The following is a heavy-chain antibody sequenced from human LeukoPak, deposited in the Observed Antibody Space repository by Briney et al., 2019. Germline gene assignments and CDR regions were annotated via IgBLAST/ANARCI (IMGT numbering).Heavy chain of an antibody. J-gene: IGHJ4*02. CDR1: GFTFSSYW. CDR3: VREPQAEYYFDY. D-gene: IGHD1-14*01. CDR2: INSDGSST. Sequence: PGGSLRLSCAASGFTFSSYWMHWVRQAPGKGLVCVSRINSDGSSTAYADSVKGRFTISRDSAKNTLYLQMNSLRAEDTAVYYCVREPQAEYYFDYWGQGTLVTVSS. V-gene: IGHV3-74*01.